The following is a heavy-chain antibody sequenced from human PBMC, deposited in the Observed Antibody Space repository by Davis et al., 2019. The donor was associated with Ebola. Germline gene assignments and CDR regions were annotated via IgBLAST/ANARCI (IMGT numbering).Heavy chain of an antibody. CDR3: AREASPCYFDY. V-gene: IGHV3-21*01. Sequence: GGSLRLSCAVSGGSISSSNWWSWVRQPPGKGLEWVSSISSSSSYIYYADSVKGRFTISRDNAKNSLYLQMNSLRAEDTAVYYCAREASPCYFDYWGQGTLVTVSS. J-gene: IGHJ4*02. CDR2: ISSSSSYI. CDR1: GGSISSSN.